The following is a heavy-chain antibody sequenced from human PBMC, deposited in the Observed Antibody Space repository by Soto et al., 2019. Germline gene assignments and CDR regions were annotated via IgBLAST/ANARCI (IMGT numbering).Heavy chain of an antibody. D-gene: IGHD3-16*01. Sequence: GGSLRLSCAASGFSFSSFAMHWVRQAPGKGLEWVSGISGSGGGAYYADSVKGRFTISRDNSKNTLYVQMNTLRAEDTAVYYCARRPFDYRTFDYWGQGTLVTVSS. CDR2: ISGSGGGA. CDR3: ARRPFDYRTFDY. J-gene: IGHJ4*02. V-gene: IGHV3-23*01. CDR1: GFSFSSFA.